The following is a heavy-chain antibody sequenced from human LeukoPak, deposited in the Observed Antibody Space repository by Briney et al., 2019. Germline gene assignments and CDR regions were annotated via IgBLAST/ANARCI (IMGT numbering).Heavy chain of an antibody. Sequence: ASVKVSCKASGYTFTSYYMHWVRQAPGQGLEWMGIINPSGGSTSYAQKFQGRVTMTRDTSTSTVYMELSSLRSEDTAVYYCARSLAGKGRFDYWGQGTLVTISS. CDR3: ARSLAGKGRFDY. D-gene: IGHD3-3*02. CDR2: INPSGGST. V-gene: IGHV1-46*01. J-gene: IGHJ4*02. CDR1: GYTFTSYY.